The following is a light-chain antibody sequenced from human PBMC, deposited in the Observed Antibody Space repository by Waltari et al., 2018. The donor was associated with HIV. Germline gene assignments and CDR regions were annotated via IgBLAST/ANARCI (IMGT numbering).Light chain of an antibody. CDR1: NSNIGRNS. Sequence: QSVLTQPPSASGTPGQRVTISCSGRNSNIGRNSVYWYQQLPGTAPKLLMYMNNQRPSGVPDRFSGSKSGTSASLAISGLRSDDEADYYCAAWDASLSAWVFGGGTKLTVL. V-gene: IGLV1-47*01. CDR3: AAWDASLSAWV. CDR2: MNN. J-gene: IGLJ3*02.